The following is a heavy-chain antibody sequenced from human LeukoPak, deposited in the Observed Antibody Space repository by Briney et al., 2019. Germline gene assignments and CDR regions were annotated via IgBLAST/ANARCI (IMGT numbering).Heavy chain of an antibody. CDR3: AREIWGLTGTRFDS. D-gene: IGHD1-20*01. J-gene: IGHJ4*02. V-gene: IGHV4-59*11. Sequence: PSETPSLTCTVSGVSISSHSWSWIRQPPGKGLEWIGFISYSGSTNYKSSLKSRVTISLDTSKNQFSLRLRSVTAADTAMYYCAREIWGLTGTRFDSWGQGTLVTVSS. CDR2: ISYSGST. CDR1: GVSISSHS.